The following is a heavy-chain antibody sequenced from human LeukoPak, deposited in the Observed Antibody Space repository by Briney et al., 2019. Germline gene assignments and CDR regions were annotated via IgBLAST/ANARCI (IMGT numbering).Heavy chain of an antibody. V-gene: IGHV3-20*04. CDR2: INWNDGST. CDR3: ARLEPVGDLDYDFWSGGAFDI. D-gene: IGHD3-3*01. Sequence: GGSLRLSCAASGFTFDGYGMSWVRQAPGKGLEWVSGINWNDGSTGYADSVKGRFTISRDNAKNSLYLQMNSLRAEDTALYYCARLEPVGDLDYDFWSGGAFDIWGQGTMVTVSS. CDR1: GFTFDGYG. J-gene: IGHJ3*02.